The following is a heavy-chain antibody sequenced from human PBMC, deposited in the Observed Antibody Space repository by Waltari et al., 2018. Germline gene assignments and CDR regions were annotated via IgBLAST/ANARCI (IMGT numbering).Heavy chain of an antibody. J-gene: IGHJ4*02. CDR3: ATNLQAAEGMDS. CDR1: GRSIRNHY. V-gene: IGHV4-4*07. CDR2: IYSTVTP. Sequence: QVQLQESGPRLVKPSETLSLTCTVSGRSIRNHYWNWIRQPAGKGLEWIGRIYSTVTPNFNPSLKGRVTMSVDTSKNHFSLNLTSLTAADTALYYCATNLQAAEGMDSWGQGTLVFVSS. D-gene: IGHD6-13*01.